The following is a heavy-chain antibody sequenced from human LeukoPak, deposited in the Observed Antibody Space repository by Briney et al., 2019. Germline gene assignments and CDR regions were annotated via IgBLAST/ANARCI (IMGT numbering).Heavy chain of an antibody. Sequence: SETLSLTCTVSDGSVSGYYWNWIRQPPGKGLEWIGCIYYSGRTDSNPSLKSRVTVSVDTSKNQFNLRLTSVTAADTAMYYCARRNDFDIWGPGTMVTVSS. V-gene: IGHV4-59*08. CDR2: IYYSGRT. CDR3: ARRNDFDI. CDR1: DGSVSGYY. J-gene: IGHJ3*02.